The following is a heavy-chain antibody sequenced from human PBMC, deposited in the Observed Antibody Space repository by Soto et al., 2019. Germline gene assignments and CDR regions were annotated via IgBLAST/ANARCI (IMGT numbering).Heavy chain of an antibody. CDR2: ISAYNGNT. J-gene: IGHJ4*02. D-gene: IGHD6-13*01. V-gene: IGHV1-18*01. Sequence: QVQLVQSGAEVKKPGASVKVSCKASGYTFTSYGISWVRQAPGQGLEWMGWISAYNGNTNYAQKLQGRVTMTTDTSTSTAYMELRSLRSDDTAVYYCARWRSIAAVSHAIPDLFDYWGQGTLVTVSS. CDR3: ARWRSIAAVSHAIPDLFDY. CDR1: GYTFTSYG.